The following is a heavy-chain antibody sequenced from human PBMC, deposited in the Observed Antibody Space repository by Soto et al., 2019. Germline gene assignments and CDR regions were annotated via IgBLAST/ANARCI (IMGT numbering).Heavy chain of an antibody. CDR3: AREDY. CDR1: GFTFSIHG. CDR2: IKQDGSEK. Sequence: PGGSLRLSCAASGFTFSIHGMHWVRQAPGKGLEWVANIKQDGSEKYYVDSVKGRFTTSRDNAKNSLYLQMNSLRAEDTAVYYCAREDYWGQGTLVTVSS. J-gene: IGHJ4*02. V-gene: IGHV3-7*01.